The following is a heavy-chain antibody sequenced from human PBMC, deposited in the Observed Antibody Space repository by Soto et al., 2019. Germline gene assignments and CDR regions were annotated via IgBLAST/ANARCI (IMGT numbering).Heavy chain of an antibody. CDR1: GYPFTSYG. D-gene: IGHD2-15*01. J-gene: IGHJ4*02. V-gene: IGHV1-18*01. Sequence: GSVKVCCKASGYPFTSYGISLVRQAPGQGLEWMGWISAYNGNTNYAQKLQGRVTMTTDTSTSTAYMELRSLRSDDTAVYYCARGPYCSGGSCYFRFDYWGQGTLVTVSS. CDR3: ARGPYCSGGSCYFRFDY. CDR2: ISAYNGNT.